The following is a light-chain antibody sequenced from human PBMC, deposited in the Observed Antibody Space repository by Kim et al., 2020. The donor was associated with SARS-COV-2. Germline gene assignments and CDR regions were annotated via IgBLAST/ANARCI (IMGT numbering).Light chain of an antibody. J-gene: IGLJ2*01. V-gene: IGLV2-14*01. CDR2: DVS. CDR1: SSDVGGYNY. Sequence: QSALTQPASVSGSPGQSITISCTGTSSDVGGYNYDSWYQQHPGKAPKLMIYDVSKRPSGVSNRFSGSKSGNTASLTISGLQAEDEADYYCSSYTSSSTFVVFGGGTQLTVL. CDR3: SSYTSSSTFVV.